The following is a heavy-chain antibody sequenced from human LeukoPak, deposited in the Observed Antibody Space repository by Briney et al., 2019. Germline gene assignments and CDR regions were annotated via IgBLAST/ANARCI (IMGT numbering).Heavy chain of an antibody. D-gene: IGHD6-13*01. J-gene: IGHJ4*02. CDR1: GYSFTSYW. CDR3: ARSLSSSWEYFDY. V-gene: IGHV5-51*01. Sequence: GESLKISCKGSGYSFTSYWIGWVRQMPGKGLEWMGIIYPGDSDTRYSPSFQGQVTTSADKSISTAYLQWSSLKASDTAMYYCARSLSSSWEYFDYWGQGTLVTVSS. CDR2: IYPGDSDT.